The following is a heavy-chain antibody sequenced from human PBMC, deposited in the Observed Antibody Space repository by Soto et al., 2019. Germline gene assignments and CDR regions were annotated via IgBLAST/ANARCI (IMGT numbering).Heavy chain of an antibody. CDR2: ISAYNGNT. V-gene: IGHV1-18*04. CDR1: GYTFTSYG. Sequence: QVQLVQSGAEVKKPGASVKVSCKASGYTFTSYGISWVRQAPGQGLEWMGWISAYNGNTNYAQKLQGRVTMTTDTSTSTAYMELRSLRSDDTAVYYCASHPPRGDYSKYATTYWGQGTLVTVSS. D-gene: IGHD4-4*01. CDR3: ASHPPRGDYSKYATTY. J-gene: IGHJ4*02.